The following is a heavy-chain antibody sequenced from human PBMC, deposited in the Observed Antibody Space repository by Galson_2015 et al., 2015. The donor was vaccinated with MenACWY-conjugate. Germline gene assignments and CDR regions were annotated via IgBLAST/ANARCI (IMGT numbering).Heavy chain of an antibody. D-gene: IGHD2-15*01. CDR3: SRTGATPGDY. CDR2: IYWDDDK. Sequence: PALVKPTQPLTLTCTFSGFSLSTRVVGVGWIRQPPGKALEWLALIYWDDDKRYSPSLRSRLTIAKDTSKNHVVLTMTNMDPVDTATYYCSRTGATPGDYWGQGTLVTVSS. V-gene: IGHV2-5*02. J-gene: IGHJ4*02. CDR1: GFSLSTRVVG.